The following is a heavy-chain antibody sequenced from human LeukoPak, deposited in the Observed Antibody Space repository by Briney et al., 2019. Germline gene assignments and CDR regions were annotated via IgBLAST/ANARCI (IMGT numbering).Heavy chain of an antibody. Sequence: GGSLRLSCPASGFTFSSYSMNWVRQAAGKGLEWVSFISTSSIYIYYADSLKGRFTISRDNAKNSLYLQMNSLRVEDTAVYYCARDQDWNDRGGLDYWGQGTLVTVSS. CDR1: GFTFSSYS. J-gene: IGHJ4*02. CDR2: ISTSSIYI. D-gene: IGHD1-1*01. CDR3: ARDQDWNDRGGLDY. V-gene: IGHV3-21*01.